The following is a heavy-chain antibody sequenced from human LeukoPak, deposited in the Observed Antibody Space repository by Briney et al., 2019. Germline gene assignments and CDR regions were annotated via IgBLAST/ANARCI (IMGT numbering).Heavy chain of an antibody. J-gene: IGHJ3*02. CDR3: ARGSGDLYGDYAFDI. CDR2: INPNNGDT. D-gene: IGHD4-17*01. CDR1: GYSFTAQY. V-gene: IGHV1-2*02. Sequence: ASVKVSCKASGYSFTAQYMHWLRQAPGQGLEWMGWINPNNGDTKYAQSFLGRVIMTRDTSTTTAYMELSSLRSDDTAVYFCARGSGDLYGDYAFDIWGQGTMVTVSS.